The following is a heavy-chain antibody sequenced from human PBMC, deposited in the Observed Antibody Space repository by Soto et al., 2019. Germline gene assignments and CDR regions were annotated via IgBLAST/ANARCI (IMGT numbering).Heavy chain of an antibody. Sequence: ASVKVSCKASGYTFSDFDINWLRQASGQGPEWMGWMNAKSGDKFFAQRFQGKFNMTWDTSLSTAYMEVGSLTSDDTAIYYCARGNPFNYAGFDVWGQGTTVTVSS. J-gene: IGHJ6*02. CDR2: MNAKSGDK. V-gene: IGHV1-8*01. D-gene: IGHD3-16*01. CDR1: GYTFSDFD. CDR3: ARGNPFNYAGFDV.